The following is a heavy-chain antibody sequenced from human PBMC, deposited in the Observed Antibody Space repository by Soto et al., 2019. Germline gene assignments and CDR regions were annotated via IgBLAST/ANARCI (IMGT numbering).Heavy chain of an antibody. D-gene: IGHD3-22*01. CDR2: ISHIRGT. J-gene: IGHJ5*02. CDR3: ARLGGYYQSLDP. CDR1: GGSINNDDW. V-gene: IGHV4-4*02. Sequence: SETLSLTCAVSGGSINNDDWWSWVRQAPGEGLEWIGEISHIRGTNYSPFFKSRVTISIDKSRKQLSLRLSSVTAADTAVYYCARLGGYYQSLDPWGPGTLVTVSS.